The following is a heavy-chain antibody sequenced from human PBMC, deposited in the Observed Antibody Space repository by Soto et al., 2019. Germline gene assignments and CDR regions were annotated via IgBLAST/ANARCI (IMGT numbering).Heavy chain of an antibody. J-gene: IGHJ5*02. V-gene: IGHV4-4*07. CDR3: ARDERGYSYGPNNWFDP. D-gene: IGHD5-18*01. Sequence: SETLSLTCTVSGGSISSYYWSWIRQPAGKGLEWIGRIYTSGSANYNPSLKSRVTMSVDTSKNQFSLKLSSVTAADTAVYYCARDERGYSYGPNNWFDPWGQGTLVTVSS. CDR1: GGSISSYY. CDR2: IYTSGSA.